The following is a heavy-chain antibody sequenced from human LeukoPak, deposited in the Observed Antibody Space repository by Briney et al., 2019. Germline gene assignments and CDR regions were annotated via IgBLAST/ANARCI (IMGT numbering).Heavy chain of an antibody. V-gene: IGHV3-23*01. Sequence: GGSLRLSCAASGITFSSYAMSWVRQAPGKGLESVSIISGSGVSTYYADSVKGRFTISRDNSKNTLYLQMNSLRAEDTAVYYCAKVRGSYYYYGMDVWGQGTTVTVSS. CDR1: GITFSSYA. CDR3: AKVRGSYYYYGMDV. CDR2: ISGSGVST. J-gene: IGHJ6*02. D-gene: IGHD1-26*01.